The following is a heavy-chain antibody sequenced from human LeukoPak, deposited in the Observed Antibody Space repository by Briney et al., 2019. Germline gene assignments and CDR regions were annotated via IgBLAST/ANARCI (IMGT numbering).Heavy chain of an antibody. CDR3: AREYYYDENAGNY. V-gene: IGHV3-21*01. CDR1: GFSFSRSS. CDR2: ITASSTYI. J-gene: IGHJ4*02. Sequence: PGGSLRLSCAASGFSFSRSSMGWVRQAPGKGLERVSSITASSTYIYYADSVKGRFTISRDNVEKSVYLQMNSLRAEDTAVYYCAREYYYDENAGNYWGQGTLVTVSS. D-gene: IGHD3-22*01.